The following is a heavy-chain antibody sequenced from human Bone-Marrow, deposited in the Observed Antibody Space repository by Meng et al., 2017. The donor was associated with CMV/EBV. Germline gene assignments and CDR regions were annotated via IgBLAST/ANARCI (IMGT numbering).Heavy chain of an antibody. CDR3: ARGGREGSFDA. CDR1: GYTFTVFG. D-gene: IGHD3-10*01. J-gene: IGHJ5*02. V-gene: IGHV1-18*01. Sequence: ASVKVSCKASGYTFTVFGITWVRQAPGHGLEWMGWIRPHDDKTAYAENFRGRVTMTVATSTDTAYLHLRGLTSDDAAVYFCARGGREGSFDAWGQGPPVTGSS. CDR2: IRPHDDKT.